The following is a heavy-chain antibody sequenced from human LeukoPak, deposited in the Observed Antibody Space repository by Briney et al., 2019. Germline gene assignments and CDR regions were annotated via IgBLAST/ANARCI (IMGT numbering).Heavy chain of an antibody. J-gene: IGHJ4*02. V-gene: IGHV3-33*01. D-gene: IGHD2-2*01. CDR2: IWYDGSNK. CDR1: GFTFSSYG. CDR3: ARDGGPKSRGYCSSTSCYLGYPVDY. Sequence: RPGGSLRLSCAASGFTFSSYGIHWVRQAPGKGLEWVAVIWYDGSNKYYADSVKGRFTISRDNSKNTLYLQMNSLRAEDTAVYYCARDGGPKSRGYCSSTSCYLGYPVDYWGQGTLVTVSS.